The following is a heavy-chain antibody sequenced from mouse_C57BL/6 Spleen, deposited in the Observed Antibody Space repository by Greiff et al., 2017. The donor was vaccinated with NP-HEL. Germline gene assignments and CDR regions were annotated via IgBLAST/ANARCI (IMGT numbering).Heavy chain of an antibody. V-gene: IGHV5-6*01. CDR3: AVGDYDERGGGYFDY. D-gene: IGHD2-4*01. CDR2: ISSGGSYT. CDR1: GFTFSSYG. Sequence: EVQRVESGGDLVKPGGSLKLSCAASGFTFSSYGMSWVRQTPDKRLEWFATISSGGSYTYYPDSVKGRFTISRDNAKNTLYLQMSSLKSEDTAMYYCAVGDYDERGGGYFDYWGQGTTLTVSS. J-gene: IGHJ2*01.